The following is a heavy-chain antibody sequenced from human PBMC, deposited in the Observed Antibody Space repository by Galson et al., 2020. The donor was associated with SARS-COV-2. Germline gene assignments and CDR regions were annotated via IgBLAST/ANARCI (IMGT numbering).Heavy chain of an antibody. CDR2: INPSGGGT. V-gene: IGHV1-46*01. CDR1: GYTLTSYY. J-gene: IGHJ5*02. CDR3: ARDSKRGNDFNYLLS. Sequence: ASVKVPCKASGYTLTSYYIHCVRQAPGQGLEWIGIINPSGGGTTCAQKFQGRVTMPRDTSTSTVYMELSSLRSEDTAVYYCARDSKRGNDFNYLLSSGQAPLVTVSS. D-gene: IGHD2-21*02.